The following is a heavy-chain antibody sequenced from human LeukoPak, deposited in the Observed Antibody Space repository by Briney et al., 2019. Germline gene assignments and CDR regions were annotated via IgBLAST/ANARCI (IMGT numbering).Heavy chain of an antibody. J-gene: IGHJ4*02. V-gene: IGHV3-21*01. CDR1: GFTFSSHT. CDR2: ISRSSTYV. D-gene: IGHD2-15*01. Sequence: PGGSLRLSCAASGFTFSSHTINWIRQAPGKGLEWVSSISRSSTYVKYADSIEGRFAISRDDAKKSLFLQMQSLRAEDTAVYYCARVPSKEDIVGGQGTLVTVSS. CDR3: ARVPSKEDIV.